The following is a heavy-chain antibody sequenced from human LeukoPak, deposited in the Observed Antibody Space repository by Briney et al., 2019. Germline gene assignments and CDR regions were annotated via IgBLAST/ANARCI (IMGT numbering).Heavy chain of an antibody. J-gene: IGHJ4*02. V-gene: IGHV3-21*01. D-gene: IGHD4-23*01. CDR1: GFTFSSYS. CDR2: ISSSSSYI. Sequence: GGSLRLSCAASGFTFSSYSMNWVRQAPGKGLEWVSSISSSSSYIYYADSVKGRFTISRDNAKNSLYLQMNSLRAEDTAVYYCARDQGYGGNGELWTFDYWGQGTLVTVSS. CDR3: ARDQGYGGNGELWTFDY.